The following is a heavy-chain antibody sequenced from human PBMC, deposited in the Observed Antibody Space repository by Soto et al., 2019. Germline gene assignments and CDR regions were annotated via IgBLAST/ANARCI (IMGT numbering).Heavy chain of an antibody. D-gene: IGHD6-13*01. CDR3: ARDQGVAAAGITWFDP. J-gene: IGHJ5*02. CDR1: GAAMNSYH. CDR2: IHSSGST. V-gene: IGHV4-4*07. Sequence: SETLSLTCTVSGAAMNSYHWSWIRQPAGKGLEWIGHIHSSGSTNYNPSLKSRVTMSVDTSKNQFSLRLMSLTAADTAVYYCARDQGVAAAGITWFDPWGQGSLVTVSS.